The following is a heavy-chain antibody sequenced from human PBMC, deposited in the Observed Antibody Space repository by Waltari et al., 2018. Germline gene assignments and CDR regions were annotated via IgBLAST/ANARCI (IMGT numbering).Heavy chain of an antibody. CDR3: VRGTSDWPGVDF. CDR2: IRPDGTRT. V-gene: IGHV3-74*01. D-gene: IGHD2-21*02. Sequence: EVRLVDYGGGLVQSVGSLSVSGGFSGFTFSGYWMHWGRHAPGKGLVWVSRIRPDGTRTTYADSVKGRFTISRDNARNTVDLQMDSLRAEDTAVYHCVRGTSDWPGVDFWGQGALVTVSS. J-gene: IGHJ4*02. CDR1: GFTFSGYW.